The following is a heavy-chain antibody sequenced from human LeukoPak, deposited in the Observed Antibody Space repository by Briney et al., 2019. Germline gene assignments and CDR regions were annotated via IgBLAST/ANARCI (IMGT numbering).Heavy chain of an antibody. V-gene: IGHV1-18*01. J-gene: IGHJ4*02. CDR1: GYTFTSYG. CDR2: ISAYNGNT. CDR3: ARDGLELSIDY. Sequence: ASVKVSCKASGYTFTSYGISWVRQAPGQGLEWMGWISAYNGNTNYAQKLQGRVTMTTDTSISTAYMELSRLRSDDTAVYYCARDGLELSIDYWGQGTLVTVSS. D-gene: IGHD1-7*01.